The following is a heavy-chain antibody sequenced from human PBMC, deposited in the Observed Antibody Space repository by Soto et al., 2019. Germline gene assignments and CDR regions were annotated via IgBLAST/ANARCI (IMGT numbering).Heavy chain of an antibody. CDR3: AKGGRQWLVKSDFNS. CDR2: VSHDGRNT. CDR1: GFTFSDYA. D-gene: IGHD6-19*01. V-gene: IGHV3-30*18. J-gene: IGHJ4*02. Sequence: VQLVESGGGVVQPGRSLRLSCAASGFTFSDYAMHWVRQAPGKGLEWVAVVSHDGRNTHYADSVKGRFTISRDSSKNTVSTEMTSLRAENTAVYYCAKGGRQWLVKSDFNSCGQGALVSVPS.